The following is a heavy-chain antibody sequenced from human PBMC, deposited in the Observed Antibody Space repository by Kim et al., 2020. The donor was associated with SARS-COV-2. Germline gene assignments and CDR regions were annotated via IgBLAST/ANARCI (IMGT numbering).Heavy chain of an antibody. CDR1: GGTFSSYT. V-gene: IGHV1-69*13. J-gene: IGHJ4*02. D-gene: IGHD3-3*01. CDR3: ARSREEITISGVVITPANY. Sequence: SVKVSCKASGGTFSSYTISWVRQAPGQGLEWMGGIIPIFGTANYAQKFQGRVTITADESTSTAYMELSSLRSEDTAVYYCARSREEITISGVVITPANYWGQGTLVTVSS. CDR2: IIPIFGTA.